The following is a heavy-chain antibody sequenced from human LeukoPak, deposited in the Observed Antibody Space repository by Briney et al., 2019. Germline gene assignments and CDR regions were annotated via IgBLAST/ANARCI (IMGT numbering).Heavy chain of an antibody. CDR3: ARSQCPDSTSCYYFFYFDF. Sequence: GASVKVSCKTSGYTFSAYGIIWVRQAPGQGLVWMAWTSGTGYNTDYTQRFQGRVSVTTDTSTSTAFLEVRSLGSEDTAIYYCARSQCPDSTSCYYFFYFDFWGQGTPVTVSS. CDR1: GYTFSAYG. V-gene: IGHV1-18*01. CDR2: TSGTGYNT. D-gene: IGHD2-2*01. J-gene: IGHJ4*02.